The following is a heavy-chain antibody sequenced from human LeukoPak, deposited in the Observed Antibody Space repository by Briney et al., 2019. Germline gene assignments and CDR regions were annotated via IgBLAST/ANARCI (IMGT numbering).Heavy chain of an antibody. CDR2: IYHSGST. Sequence: SETLSLTCTVSGYSISSGYYWGWIRQPPGKGLEWIGSIYHSGSTYYNPSLKSRVTISVDTSKNQFSLKLSSVTAADTAVYYCAGGPFFSLGRYSGSYYTFDYWGQGTLVTVSS. V-gene: IGHV4-38-2*02. D-gene: IGHD1-26*01. J-gene: IGHJ4*02. CDR3: AGGPFFSLGRYSGSYYTFDY. CDR1: GYSISSGYY.